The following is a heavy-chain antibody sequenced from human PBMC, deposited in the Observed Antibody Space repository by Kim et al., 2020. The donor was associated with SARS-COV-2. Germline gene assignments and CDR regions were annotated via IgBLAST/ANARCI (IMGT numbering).Heavy chain of an antibody. CDR3: ARLRRGQQLTLGWFDP. J-gene: IGHJ5*02. CDR2: IYPGDSDT. Sequence: GESLKISCKGSGYSFTSYWIGWVRQMPGKGLEWMGIIYPGDSDTRYSPSFQGQVTISADKSISTAYLQWSSLKASDTAMYYCARLRRGQQLTLGWFDPWGQGTLVTVSS. CDR1: GYSFTSYW. V-gene: IGHV5-51*01. D-gene: IGHD6-13*01.